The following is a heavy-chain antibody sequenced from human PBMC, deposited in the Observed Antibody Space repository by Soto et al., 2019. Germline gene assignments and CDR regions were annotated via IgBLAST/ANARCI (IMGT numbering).Heavy chain of an antibody. V-gene: IGHV3-23*05. D-gene: IGHD2-15*01. CDR1: GFSFSDFS. J-gene: IGHJ4*02. Sequence: EVQLLESGGDLVQPGGSLRLSCAASGFSFSDFSMNWFRQAPGKELEWVSFIDLTGSPTDYSDSGKGRFTVSKDISKKTVYLQMNSLRVEDTAIYYCAKDRVSDGIYSSDYWGRGVLVTVSS. CDR3: AKDRVSDGIYSSDY. CDR2: IDLTGSPT.